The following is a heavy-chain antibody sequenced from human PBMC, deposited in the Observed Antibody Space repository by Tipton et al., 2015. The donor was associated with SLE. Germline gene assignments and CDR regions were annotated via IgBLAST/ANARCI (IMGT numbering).Heavy chain of an antibody. J-gene: IGHJ4*02. D-gene: IGHD2-8*01. V-gene: IGHV5-51*03. CDR1: GYDFNTFW. Sequence: VQLVQSGAEVKKPGESLKISCEGSGYDFNTFWIGWVRQVPGKGLECMGMIDPSDSDTRYNPSFQGHVSMSVDRSTTTAYLQWRSLKASDTAMYFCARRCGKGLYLWGQGTLVTVSS. CDR3: ARRCGKGLYL. CDR2: IDPSDSDT.